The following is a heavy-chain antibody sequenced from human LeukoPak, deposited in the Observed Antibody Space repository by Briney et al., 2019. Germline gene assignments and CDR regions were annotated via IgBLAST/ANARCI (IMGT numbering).Heavy chain of an antibody. CDR3: ARAPSEIGGYYPEYFRH. CDR2: IKSDGST. D-gene: IGHD3-22*01. J-gene: IGHJ1*01. Sequence: GGSLRLSCVASGFTFSSYWMHWARQAPGKGLVWVSRIKSDGSTNYADSVKGRFTISRDNAKNTVSLQMNSLRAEDTGAYFCARAPSEIGGYYPEYFRHWGQGTLVTVSS. CDR1: GFTFSSYW. V-gene: IGHV3-74*01.